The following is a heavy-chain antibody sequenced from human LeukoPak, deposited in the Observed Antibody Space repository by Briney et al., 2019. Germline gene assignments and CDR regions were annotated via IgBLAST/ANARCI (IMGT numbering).Heavy chain of an antibody. J-gene: IGHJ4*02. D-gene: IGHD4-17*01. CDR3: ARVSGDYVFDY. CDR2: INRSGST. V-gene: IGHV4-34*01. CDR1: GGSFSGYY. Sequence: KSSETLSLTCAVYGGSFSGYYWSWIRQPPGKGLEWIGEINRSGSTNYNPSLKSRVTISVDTSKNQFSLKLSSVTAADTAVYYCARVSGDYVFDYWGQGTLVTVSS.